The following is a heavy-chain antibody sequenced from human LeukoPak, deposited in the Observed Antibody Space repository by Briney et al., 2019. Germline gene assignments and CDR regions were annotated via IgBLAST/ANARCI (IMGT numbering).Heavy chain of an antibody. Sequence: VASVTVSCKASGGTFSSYAISWVRQAPGQGLEWMGGIIPIFGTANYAQKFQGRVTITADESTSTAYMELSSLRSEDTAVYYCARAQLWPNRYYYYYGMDVWGQGTTVTVSS. CDR1: GGTFSSYA. D-gene: IGHD5-18*01. J-gene: IGHJ6*02. V-gene: IGHV1-69*13. CDR2: IIPIFGTA. CDR3: ARAQLWPNRYYYYYGMDV.